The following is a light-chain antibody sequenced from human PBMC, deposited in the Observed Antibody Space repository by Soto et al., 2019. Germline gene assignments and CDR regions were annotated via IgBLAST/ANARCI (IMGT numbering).Light chain of an antibody. J-gene: IGLJ1*01. CDR1: GGDIGNYNL. CDR3: CSYAGSHSYI. CDR2: EVN. V-gene: IGLV2-23*02. Sequence: QSALSQPASVSGSPGQSITISCTGTGGDIGNYNLVSWYRQNPGEAPKLIIYEVNKRPSGISSRLSGSKSGYTAFRTISGLQAEDEADYHCCSYAGSHSYIFGSGTKVTVL.